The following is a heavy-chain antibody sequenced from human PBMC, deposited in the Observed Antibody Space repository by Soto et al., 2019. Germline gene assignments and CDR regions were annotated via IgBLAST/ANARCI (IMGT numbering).Heavy chain of an antibody. Sequence: SETLSLTCTVSGGSIKDGGYYWSWIRQHPGKGLEWLGYIYYTGTTYYNPSLKGRLTMSVDMSKSQFSLKLTSLTAADTAVYYCAKVPSPQPTEVVNPGWFGPWGQGILVTVSS. V-gene: IGHV4-31*03. J-gene: IGHJ5*02. CDR2: IYYTGTT. CDR1: GGSIKDGGYY. CDR3: AKVPSPQPTEVVNPGWFGP. D-gene: IGHD2-21*01.